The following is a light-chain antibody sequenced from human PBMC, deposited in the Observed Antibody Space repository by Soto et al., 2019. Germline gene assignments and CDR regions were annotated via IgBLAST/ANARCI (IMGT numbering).Light chain of an antibody. V-gene: IGKV3-15*01. J-gene: IGKJ1*01. CDR2: HAS. CDR3: QHYDSWPRT. Sequence: EIVMTQSPASLSVSPGETATLSCRASQRVGVNLAWYQQKPGQAPRLLIYHASTRATGVPARFSGSGSGTDFTLTISSLQSEDIAFFYCQHYDSWPRTFGQGTKVEIK. CDR1: QRVGVN.